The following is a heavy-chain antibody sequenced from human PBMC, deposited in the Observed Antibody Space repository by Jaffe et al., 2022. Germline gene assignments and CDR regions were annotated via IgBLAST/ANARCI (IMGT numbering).Heavy chain of an antibody. Sequence: EVQLLESGGGLVQPGGSLRLSCAASGFTFSSYAMSWVRQAPGKGLEWVSAISGSGGSTYYADSVKGRFTISRDNSKNTLYLQMNSLRAEDTAVYYCAKGDDCSGGSCYSGYFDYWGQGTLVTVSS. CDR3: AKGDDCSGGSCYSGYFDY. D-gene: IGHD2-15*01. CDR1: GFTFSSYA. J-gene: IGHJ4*02. CDR2: ISGSGGST. V-gene: IGHV3-23*01.